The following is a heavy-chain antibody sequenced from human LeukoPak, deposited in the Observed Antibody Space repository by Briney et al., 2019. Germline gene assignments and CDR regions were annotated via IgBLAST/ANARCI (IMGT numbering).Heavy chain of an antibody. V-gene: IGHV3-53*01. Sequence: GGSLRLSCAASGFIVSNNSMSWVRQAPGRELEWVSLIYSGGSTYYADPVKGRFIISRDNSKNTLYLQMNSLKTEDTAVYYCTTVGANWNGLDYWGQGTLVTVSS. D-gene: IGHD1-20*01. CDR1: GFIVSNNS. CDR2: IYSGGST. CDR3: TTVGANWNGLDY. J-gene: IGHJ4*02.